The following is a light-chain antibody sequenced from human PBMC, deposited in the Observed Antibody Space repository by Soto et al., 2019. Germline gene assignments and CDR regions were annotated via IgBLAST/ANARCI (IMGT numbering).Light chain of an antibody. CDR3: SSYAGNNNYV. J-gene: IGLJ1*01. CDR1: SSDVGGYNY. Sequence: QSALTQPPSASGSPGQSVTISCTGTSSDVGGYNYVSWYQHLPGKGPKLIIYEVSKRPSGVPDRFSGSKSGNTASLTVSGLQAEDEAYYYCSSYAGNNNYVFATGTKLTVL. CDR2: EVS. V-gene: IGLV2-8*01.